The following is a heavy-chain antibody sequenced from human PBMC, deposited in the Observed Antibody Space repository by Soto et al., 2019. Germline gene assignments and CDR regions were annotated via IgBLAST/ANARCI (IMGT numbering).Heavy chain of an antibody. V-gene: IGHV4-31*03. CDR3: ARDEYSNAKGMDV. D-gene: IGHD4-4*01. J-gene: IGHJ6*02. CDR1: GGSISSGGYY. CDR2: IYYSGST. Sequence: PSETLSLTCTVSGGSISSGGYYWSRIRQHPGKGLEWIGYIYYSGSTYYNPSLKSRVTISVDTSKNQFSLKLSSVTAADTAVYYCARDEYSNAKGMDVWGQGTTVTVSS.